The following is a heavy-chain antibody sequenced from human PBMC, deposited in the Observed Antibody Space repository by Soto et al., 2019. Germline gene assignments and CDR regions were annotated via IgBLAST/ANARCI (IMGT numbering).Heavy chain of an antibody. D-gene: IGHD1-1*01. Sequence: QVHLVESGGGVVQPGRSLRVSCAASGFTFSSYAMHWVRQAPGKGLEWGAIISYDGSNKYNADSVKGRFTISRDNSENTLYLQMDSLRPEDRAVYYCVREQLAPSCYFYGLDVWGQGTTVTVSS. CDR2: ISYDGSNK. CDR1: GFTFSSYA. CDR3: VREQLAPSCYFYGLDV. J-gene: IGHJ6*02. V-gene: IGHV3-30-3*01.